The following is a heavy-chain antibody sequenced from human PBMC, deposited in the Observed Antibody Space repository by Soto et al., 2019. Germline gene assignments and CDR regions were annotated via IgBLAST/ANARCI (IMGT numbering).Heavy chain of an antibody. D-gene: IGHD5-12*01. V-gene: IGHV4-34*02. Sequence: QVQLQQWGAGLLKPSETLSLTCAVYGESFSGYYWSWIRQPPGKGLEWMGEINHSGSTNYNPSLTSRVTMSVDTSKNQFSLKLSSVTAADTAMYYCAGNIVATISSFDYWGQGTLVTVSS. J-gene: IGHJ4*02. CDR1: GESFSGYY. CDR3: AGNIVATISSFDY. CDR2: INHSGST.